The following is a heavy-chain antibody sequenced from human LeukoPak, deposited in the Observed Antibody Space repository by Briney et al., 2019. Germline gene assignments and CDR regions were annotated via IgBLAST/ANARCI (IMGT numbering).Heavy chain of an antibody. J-gene: IGHJ3*02. CDR3: ARSRAVGLSNSMSAFDI. CDR2: INPNSGNT. V-gene: IGHV1-18*04. D-gene: IGHD2/OR15-2a*01. Sequence: ASVKVSCKASGYTFTGYYMHWVRQAPGQGLEWMGWINPNSGNTNYAQKLQGRVTMTTDTSTSTAYMELRSLRSDDTAVYYCARSRAVGLSNSMSAFDIWGQGTMVTVSS. CDR1: GYTFTGYY.